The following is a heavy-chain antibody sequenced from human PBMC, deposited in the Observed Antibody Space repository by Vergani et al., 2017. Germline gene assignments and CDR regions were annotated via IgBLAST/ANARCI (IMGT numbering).Heavy chain of an antibody. Sequence: QVQLQQWGAGRLKPSETLSLTCAVYGGSFSGYYWSWIRQPPGKGLEWIGEIYRSGSTNYNPSLKSRVTISVDKSKNQFSLKLSSVTTADTAVYYCARRLGDCSSASCYDYWGQGTLVTVSS. CDR3: ARRLGDCSSASCYDY. D-gene: IGHD2-2*01. J-gene: IGHJ4*02. CDR2: IYRSGST. V-gene: IGHV4-34*01. CDR1: GGSFSGYY.